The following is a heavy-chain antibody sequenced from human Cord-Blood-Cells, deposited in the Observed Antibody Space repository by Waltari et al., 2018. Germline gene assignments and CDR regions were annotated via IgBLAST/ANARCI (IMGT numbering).Heavy chain of an antibody. CDR3: ALYSSSWYYFDY. D-gene: IGHD6-13*01. Sequence: QVQLVQSGAEVKKPGASVKVSCKASGYTFTGYYMHWLRQAPGQGLGWMGWSNPNSGGTNSAQKFQHRVTMTRDTSISTAYMELSRLRSDDTAVYYCALYSSSWYYFDYWGQGTLVTVSS. CDR2: SNPNSGGT. J-gene: IGHJ4*02. V-gene: IGHV1-2*02. CDR1: GYTFTGYY.